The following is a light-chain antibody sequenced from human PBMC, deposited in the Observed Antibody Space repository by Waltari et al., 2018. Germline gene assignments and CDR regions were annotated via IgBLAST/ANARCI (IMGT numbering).Light chain of an antibody. CDR2: LGS. Sequence: DIVMTQSPLSLPVTPGEPASISCRSSQSLLHSNGYNYLDWYLQKPGQPPQLLIYLGSNRASGVPDRFSGSGSGTDFTLKISRVEAEDVGVYYYMQALQTPGTFGQGTKLEIK. V-gene: IGKV2-28*01. CDR1: QSLLHSNGYNY. CDR3: MQALQTPGT. J-gene: IGKJ2*01.